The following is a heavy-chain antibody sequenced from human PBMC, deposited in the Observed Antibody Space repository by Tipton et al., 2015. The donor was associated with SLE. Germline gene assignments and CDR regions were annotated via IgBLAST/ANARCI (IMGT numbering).Heavy chain of an antibody. D-gene: IGHD2-15*01. J-gene: IGHJ2*01. CDR2: MYYSGNT. V-gene: IGHV4-39*07. CDR1: GDSISRSHHY. Sequence: TLSLTCTVSGDSISRSHHYWVWIRQPPGKGLEWIGGMYYSGNTHYNPSLKSRVTISVDTSKNQFSLKLSSVTAADTAVYYCARLGYCSGGSCYNWYFDLWGRGTLVTVSS. CDR3: ARLGYCSGGSCYNWYFDL.